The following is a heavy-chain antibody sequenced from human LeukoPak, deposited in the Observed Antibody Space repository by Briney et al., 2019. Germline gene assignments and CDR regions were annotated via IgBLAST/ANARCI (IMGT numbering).Heavy chain of an antibody. Sequence: SETRSLTCAVDGGSFSGYYWSWIRQPPGKGLEWIGEINHSGSTNYNPSLKSRVTISVDTSKNQFSLKLSAVTEADRDVSYCARAPTYGRYYYYSMDVWGQGTTVTVSS. J-gene: IGHJ6*02. CDR2: INHSGST. CDR3: ARAPTYGRYYYYSMDV. CDR1: GGSFSGYY. D-gene: IGHD3-10*01. V-gene: IGHV4-34*01.